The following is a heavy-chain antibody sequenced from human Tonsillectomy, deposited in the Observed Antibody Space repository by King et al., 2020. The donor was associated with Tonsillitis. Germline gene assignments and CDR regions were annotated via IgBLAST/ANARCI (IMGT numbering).Heavy chain of an antibody. CDR3: ARNWNTHWYFDH. V-gene: IGHV1-18*01. CDR2: ISTYNGNT. CDR1: GYAFTNYG. J-gene: IGHJ2*01. D-gene: IGHD1/OR15-1a*01. Sequence: QLVQSGAEVQKPGASVKVSCKASGYAFTNYGISWVRQAPGQGLEWMGWISTYNGNTNYAQKLQGRVTMATDTSTSPAYMELRSLRSDDTAVYYCARNWNTHWYFDHWGRGTLVTVSS.